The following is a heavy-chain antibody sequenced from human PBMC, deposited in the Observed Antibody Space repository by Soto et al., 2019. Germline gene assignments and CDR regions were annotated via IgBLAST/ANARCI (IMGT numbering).Heavy chain of an antibody. CDR3: AKVGEKQIRSYYYYGMDV. CDR2: ISYDGSNK. Sequence: QVQLVESGGGVVQPGRSLRLSCAASGFTFSSYGMHWVRQAPVKGLEWVAVISYDGSNKYYADSVKGRFTISRDNSKNTLYLQMNSLRAEDTAVYYCAKVGEKQIRSYYYYGMDVWGQGTTVTVSS. J-gene: IGHJ6*02. V-gene: IGHV3-30*18. D-gene: IGHD3-16*01. CDR1: GFTFSSYG.